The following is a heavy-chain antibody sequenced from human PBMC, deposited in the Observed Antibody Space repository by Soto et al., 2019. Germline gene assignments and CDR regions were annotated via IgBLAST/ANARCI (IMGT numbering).Heavy chain of an antibody. CDR1: GFNFSHFA. Sequence: GGSLRLSCAASGFNFSHFALHWVRQAPGKGLEWVAVISNDGNDKYYADSVKGRFTISRENSKNTLYLQMNSLRDEDTAVYYCAKGGYCSSTNCYFAFDIWGQGTMVTVSS. J-gene: IGHJ3*02. V-gene: IGHV3-30-3*01. CDR2: ISNDGNDK. CDR3: AKGGYCSSTNCYFAFDI. D-gene: IGHD2-2*01.